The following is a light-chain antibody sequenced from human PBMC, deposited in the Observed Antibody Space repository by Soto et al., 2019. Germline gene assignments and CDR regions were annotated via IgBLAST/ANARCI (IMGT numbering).Light chain of an antibody. J-gene: IGLJ2*01. CDR2: DNS. CDR3: GTWDGSLSAR. CDR1: SSKFEDNY. Sequence: QSVLTQPPSVSAAPGQKVTISCSGSSSKFEDNYVSWYQQCQGTAPKLLIYDNSERPSGIPDLFSGSKSGTSATLDITGLQTGDEADYYCGTWDGSLSARFGGGTKLTVL. V-gene: IGLV1-51*01.